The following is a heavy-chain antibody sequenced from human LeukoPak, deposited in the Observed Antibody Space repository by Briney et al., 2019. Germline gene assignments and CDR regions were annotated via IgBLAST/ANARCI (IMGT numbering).Heavy chain of an antibody. CDR1: GFTFSSYS. CDR3: ARDPTHLSVPVGGNY. CDR2: ISSSSSYI. J-gene: IGHJ4*02. D-gene: IGHD2-2*01. Sequence: KPGGSLRLSCAASGFTFSSYSMNWVRQAPGKGLEWVSSISSSSSYIYYAASVKGRFTISRDNAKNSLYLQMNSLRAEDTAVYCCARDPTHLSVPVGGNYWGQGTLVTVSS. V-gene: IGHV3-21*01.